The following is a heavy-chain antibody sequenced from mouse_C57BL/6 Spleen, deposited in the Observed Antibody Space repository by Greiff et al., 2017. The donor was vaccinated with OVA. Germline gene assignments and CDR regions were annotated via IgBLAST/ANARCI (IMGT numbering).Heavy chain of an antibody. V-gene: IGHV5-17*01. CDR2: ISSGSSTI. CDR3: ARARSIYYDYVDY. CDR1: GFTFSDYG. D-gene: IGHD2-4*01. Sequence: EVMLVESGGGLVKPGGSLKLSCAASGFTFSDYGMHWVRQAPEKGLEWVAYISSGSSTIYYADTVKGRFTISRDNAKNTLFLQMTSLRSEDTAMYYCARARSIYYDYVDYWGQGTTLTVSS. J-gene: IGHJ2*01.